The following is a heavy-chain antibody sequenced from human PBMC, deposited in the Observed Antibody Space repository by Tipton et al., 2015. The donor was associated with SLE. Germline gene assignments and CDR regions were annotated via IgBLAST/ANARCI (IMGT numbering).Heavy chain of an antibody. CDR1: GGSISSHY. CDR3: ARSRGFWSGYADAFDI. CDR2: IYYSGST. Sequence: TLSLTCTVSGGSISSHYWSWIRQPPGKGLEWIGYIYYSGSTNYNPSLKSRVTISVDTSKNQLSLKLSSVTAADTAVYYCARSRGFWSGYADAFDIWGQGTMVTVSS. J-gene: IGHJ3*02. D-gene: IGHD3-3*01. V-gene: IGHV4-59*11.